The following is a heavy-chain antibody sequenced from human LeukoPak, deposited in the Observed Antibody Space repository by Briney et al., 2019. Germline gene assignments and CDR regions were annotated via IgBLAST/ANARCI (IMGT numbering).Heavy chain of an antibody. V-gene: IGHV4-31*03. CDR2: IYYSGST. Sequence: PSQTLSLTCTVSGASISSGTYYWSWIRQPPGKGLEWIGYIYYSGSTYYNPSLKSRVTISVDTSKNQFSLKLSSVTAADTAVYYCAGTMVRGVLDAFDIWGQGTMVTVSS. D-gene: IGHD3-10*01. J-gene: IGHJ3*02. CDR1: GASISSGTYY. CDR3: AGTMVRGVLDAFDI.